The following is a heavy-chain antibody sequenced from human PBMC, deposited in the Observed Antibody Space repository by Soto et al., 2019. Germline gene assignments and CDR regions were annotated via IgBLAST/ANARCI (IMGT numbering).Heavy chain of an antibody. Sequence: NPSETLSLTCTVSGAPISGFYWSWIRQPPGKELEWIGHVYYTGSTNYNSALKSRVTISLDTSKNQFSLSLSSVTTADTAVYYCARRRDGYTGVWFDPWGQGTLVTVSS. J-gene: IGHJ5*02. D-gene: IGHD5-12*01. V-gene: IGHV4-59*01. CDR2: VYYTGST. CDR1: GAPISGFY. CDR3: ARRRDGYTGVWFDP.